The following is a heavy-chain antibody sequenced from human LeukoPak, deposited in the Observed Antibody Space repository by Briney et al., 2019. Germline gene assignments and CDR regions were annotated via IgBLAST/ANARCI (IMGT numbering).Heavy chain of an antibody. CDR2: IWYDGSNK. D-gene: IGHD3-9*01. J-gene: IGHJ5*02. Sequence: GRSLRLSCAASGFTFSSYGMHWVRQAPGKGLEWVAVIWYDGSNKYYADSVKGRFTISRDNSKNTLYLQMNSLRAEDTAVYYCARDQIWLRGFDPWGQGTLVTVSS. CDR1: GFTFSSYG. CDR3: ARDQIWLRGFDP. V-gene: IGHV3-33*01.